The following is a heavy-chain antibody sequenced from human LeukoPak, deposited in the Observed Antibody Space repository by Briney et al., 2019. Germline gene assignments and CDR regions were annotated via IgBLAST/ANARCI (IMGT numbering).Heavy chain of an antibody. CDR3: ARATIGVGANHFDY. J-gene: IGHJ4*02. V-gene: IGHV4-39*07. Sequence: SETLSLTCTVSGGSISSSSYYWGWIRQPPGKGLEWIGSIYYSGSTYYNPSLKSRVTIFVDESKNQFSLKLSSVTAADTAVYYCARATIGVGANHFDYWGQGSLVTVSS. D-gene: IGHD1-26*01. CDR2: IYYSGST. CDR1: GGSISSSSYY.